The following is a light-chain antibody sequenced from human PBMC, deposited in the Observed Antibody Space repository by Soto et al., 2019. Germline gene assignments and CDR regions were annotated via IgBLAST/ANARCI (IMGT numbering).Light chain of an antibody. CDR1: SGHSSYA. CDR2: LNSDGSH. V-gene: IGLV4-69*01. J-gene: IGLJ2*01. Sequence: QPVLTQSPSASASLGASVKLTCTLSSGHSSYAIAWHQQQPEKGPRYLMKLNSDGSHSKGDGIPDRFSGFSSGAERYLIISSLQSEDEADYYCQTWGTGIVVFGGGTKLTVL. CDR3: QTWGTGIVV.